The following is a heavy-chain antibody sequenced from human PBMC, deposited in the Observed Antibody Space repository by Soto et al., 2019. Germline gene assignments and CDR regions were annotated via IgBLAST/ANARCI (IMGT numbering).Heavy chain of an antibody. Sequence: GGSLRLFCASSGFSVISHYTSWVLQAPGKGLEWVSVIYAGGNTHYADSVEGRFTISRDNSNNMLYLQMNSLRAEDTAVYYCVREKVTMIVGFYYFDYWGQGT. CDR2: IYAGGNT. V-gene: IGHV3-66*01. D-gene: IGHD3-22*01. J-gene: IGHJ4*02. CDR3: VREKVTMIVGFYYFDY. CDR1: GFSVISHY.